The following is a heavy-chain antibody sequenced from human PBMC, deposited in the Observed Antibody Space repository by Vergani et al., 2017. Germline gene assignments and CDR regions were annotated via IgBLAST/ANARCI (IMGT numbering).Heavy chain of an antibody. CDR2: ISSSSSYI. CDR3: AREANLRFLEWLLPDAFDI. CDR1: GFTFSSYS. V-gene: IGHV3-21*01. J-gene: IGHJ3*02. D-gene: IGHD3-3*01. Sequence: EVQLVESGGGLVKPGGSLRLSCAASGFTFSSYSMNWVRQAPGKGLEWVSSISSSSSYIYYADSVKGRFTISRDNAKNSLYLQMNSLRAEDTAVYYCAREANLRFLEWLLPDAFDIWGQGTMVTVSS.